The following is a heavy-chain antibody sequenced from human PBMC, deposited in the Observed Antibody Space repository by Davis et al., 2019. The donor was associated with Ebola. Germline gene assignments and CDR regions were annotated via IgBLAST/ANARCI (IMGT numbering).Heavy chain of an antibody. CDR2: ISAYNGNT. V-gene: IGHV1-18*01. D-gene: IGHD2-15*01. Sequence: ASVPVSCKASGYTFTSYGISWVRQAPGQGREWMGWISAYNGNTNYAQKLQGRVTMTTDTSTRTAYMELRSLRSDDTAVYYSARGFCSGGSCYSLDYWGQGTRLTVSS. CDR3: ARGFCSGGSCYSLDY. J-gene: IGHJ4*02. CDR1: GYTFTSYG.